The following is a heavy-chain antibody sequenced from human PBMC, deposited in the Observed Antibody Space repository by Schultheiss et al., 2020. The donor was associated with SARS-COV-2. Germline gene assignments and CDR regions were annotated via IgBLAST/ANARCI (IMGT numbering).Heavy chain of an antibody. CDR2: ISYDGSNK. J-gene: IGHJ4*02. V-gene: IGHV3-30*03. Sequence: GGSLRLSCSDSGFTLSRYSMNWIRQAPGKGLEWVAVISYDGSNKYYADSVKGRFTISRDNAKNSLYLQMSSLRAEDTAVYYCARKEYYYDISGYSGGVLDSWGQGTLVTVSS. D-gene: IGHD3-22*01. CDR3: ARKEYYYDISGYSGGVLDS. CDR1: GFTLSRYS.